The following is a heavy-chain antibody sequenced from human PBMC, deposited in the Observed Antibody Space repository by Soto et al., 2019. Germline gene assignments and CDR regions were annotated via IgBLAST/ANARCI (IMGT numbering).Heavy chain of an antibody. CDR1: GDTFTDYY. CDR3: ASGGPVVVVTAAVDY. J-gene: IGHJ4*02. CDR2: VNPSGGHT. Sequence: QVQLLQSGAEVKKPGASVQVSCKAAGDTFTDYYIHWVRQAPGQGLEWMGTVNPSGGHTTYAQHFLGRVTMTRDTSTSTLYMELTSLTSDDTAIYYCASGGPVVVVTAAVDYWGQGTLVTVSS. D-gene: IGHD2-21*02. V-gene: IGHV1-46*01.